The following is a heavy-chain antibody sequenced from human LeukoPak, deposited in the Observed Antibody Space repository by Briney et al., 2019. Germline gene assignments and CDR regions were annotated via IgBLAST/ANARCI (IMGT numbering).Heavy chain of an antibody. Sequence: SETLSLTCTVSGGSISSCYWSWIRQPPGKGLEWIGYIYYSGSTNYNPSLKSRVTISVDTSKNQFSLKLSSVTAADTAVYYCARMTPLPRYCSGGSCYYFDYWGQGTLVTVSS. V-gene: IGHV4-59*01. CDR3: ARMTPLPRYCSGGSCYYFDY. CDR2: IYYSGST. CDR1: GGSISSCY. D-gene: IGHD2-15*01. J-gene: IGHJ4*02.